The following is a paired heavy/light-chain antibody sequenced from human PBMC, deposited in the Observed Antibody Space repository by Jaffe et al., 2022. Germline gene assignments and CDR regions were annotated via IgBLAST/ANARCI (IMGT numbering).Light chain of an antibody. V-gene: IGKV3-15*01. Sequence: EIVMTQSPATLSVSPGERATLSCRASQSVSSNLAWYQQKPGQAPRLLIYGASTRATGIPARFSGSGSGTEFTLTISSLQSEDFAVYYCQQYNNWPRWLRGYTFGQGTKLEIK. CDR3: QQYNNWPRWLRGYT. CDR2: GAS. J-gene: IGKJ2*01. CDR1: QSVSSN.
Heavy chain of an antibody. Sequence: QVQLQQWGAGLLKPSETLSLTCAVYGGSFSGYYWSWIRQPPGKGLEWIGEINHSGSTNYNPSLKSRVTISVDTSKNQFSLKLSSVTAADTAVYYCARGLWDIVVVVAAANYFDYWGQGTLVTVSS. J-gene: IGHJ4*02. D-gene: IGHD2-15*01. CDR2: INHSGST. CDR3: ARGLWDIVVVVAAANYFDY. V-gene: IGHV4-34*01. CDR1: GGSFSGYY.